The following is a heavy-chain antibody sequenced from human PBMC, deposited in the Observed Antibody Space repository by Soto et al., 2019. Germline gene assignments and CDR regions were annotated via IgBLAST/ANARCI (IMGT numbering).Heavy chain of an antibody. CDR3: ARIVNIFDFDN. D-gene: IGHD2-21*01. CDR1: GSIFTNYW. J-gene: IGHJ4*01. CDR2: IYPGDSDT. Sequence: GESLKISCQGSGSIFTNYWIGWVRQMPGKGLELMGIIYPGDSDTRYSPSLQGQVTISAGKYISTAYGQWSSLHASPAAMCYCARIVNIFDFDNWAHGTLVTVSS. V-gene: IGHV5-51*01.